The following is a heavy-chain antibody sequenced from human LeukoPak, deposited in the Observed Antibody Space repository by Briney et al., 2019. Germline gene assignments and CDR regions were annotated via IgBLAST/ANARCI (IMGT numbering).Heavy chain of an antibody. CDR3: AKVSGSGWPGPIDY. CDR1: GFTFSSYA. CDR2: ISGSGGST. J-gene: IGHJ4*02. V-gene: IGHV3-23*01. D-gene: IGHD6-19*01. Sequence: GGSLRLSCAASGFTFSSYAMSWVRQAPGKGLEWVSAISGSGGSTYYADSVKGRFTISGDNSKHTLYLQMNSLRAEDTAVYYCAKVSGSGWPGPIDYWGQGTLVTVSS.